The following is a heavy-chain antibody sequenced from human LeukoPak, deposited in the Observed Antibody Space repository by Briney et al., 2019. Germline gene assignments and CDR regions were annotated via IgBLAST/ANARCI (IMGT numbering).Heavy chain of an antibody. D-gene: IGHD7-27*01. J-gene: IGHJ4*02. CDR1: GFTFSSYS. V-gene: IGHV3-48*02. CDR2: ITTSGDAI. CDR3: VRDKDWGFDY. Sequence: GGSLRLSCAASGFTFSSYSMNWVRQAPGKGLEWISYITTSGDAIYYADSVKGRFTISRDSAKNSLYLQMNSLTDEDRALYYCVRDKDWGFDYWGQGTLVTVSS.